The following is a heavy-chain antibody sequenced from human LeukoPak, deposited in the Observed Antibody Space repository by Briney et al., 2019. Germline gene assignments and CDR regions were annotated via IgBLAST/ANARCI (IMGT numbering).Heavy chain of an antibody. Sequence: PSETLSLTCAVYGGSFSGYYWSWIRQPPGKGLEWIGEINHSGSTNYNPSLKSRVTISVDTSKNQFSLKLSSVTAADTAVYYCARVWASGSYYRYNWFDPWGQGTLVTISS. V-gene: IGHV4-34*01. CDR1: GGSFSGYY. J-gene: IGHJ5*02. CDR2: INHSGST. D-gene: IGHD1-26*01. CDR3: ARVWASGSYYRYNWFDP.